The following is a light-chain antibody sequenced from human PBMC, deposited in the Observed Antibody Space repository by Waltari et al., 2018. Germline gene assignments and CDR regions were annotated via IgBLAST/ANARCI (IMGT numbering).Light chain of an antibody. CDR3: QQYYSYPYT. V-gene: IGKV1-8*01. CDR1: QGISSY. CDR2: AAS. J-gene: IGKJ2*01. Sequence: AIRMTQSPSSFSASTGDRATITFRSSQGISSYLAWYQQKPGKAPKLLIYAASTLQSGVPSRFSGSGSVTDFTLTISCLQSEDFATYYCQQYYSYPYTFGQGTKLEIK.